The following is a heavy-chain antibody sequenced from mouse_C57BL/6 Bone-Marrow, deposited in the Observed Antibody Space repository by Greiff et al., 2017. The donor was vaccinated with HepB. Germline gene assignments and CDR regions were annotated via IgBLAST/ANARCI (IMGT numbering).Heavy chain of an antibody. V-gene: IGHV5-17*01. CDR1: GFTFSDYG. D-gene: IGHD3-2*02. CDR2: ISSGSSTI. J-gene: IGHJ2*01. Sequence: EVHLVESGGGLVKPGGSLKLSCAASGFTFSDYGMHWVRQAPEKGLEWVAYISSGSSTIYYADTVKGRFTISRDNAKNTLFLQMTSLRSEDTAMYYCARSLGSSGYDYWGQGTTLTVSS. CDR3: ARSLGSSGYDY.